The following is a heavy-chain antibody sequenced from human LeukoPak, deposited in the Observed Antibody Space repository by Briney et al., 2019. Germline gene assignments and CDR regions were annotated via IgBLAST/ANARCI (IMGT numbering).Heavy chain of an antibody. CDR2: IASDGSHT. CDR3: ARERQDTILHSGAFDI. J-gene: IGHJ3*02. V-gene: IGHV3-30-3*01. CDR1: GFTFSTYF. D-gene: IGHD2-21*01. Sequence: GGSLRLSCAASGFTFSTYFMHWVRQAPGKGLEWVADIASDGSHTFYAESVKGRFTISRDNSKNTLYLQRNSLRAEDTAVYFCARERQDTILHSGAFDIWGQGTMVTVSS.